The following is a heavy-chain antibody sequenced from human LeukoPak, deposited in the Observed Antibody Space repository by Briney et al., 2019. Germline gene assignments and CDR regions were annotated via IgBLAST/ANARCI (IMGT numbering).Heavy chain of an antibody. CDR2: ICYDGSNK. J-gene: IGHJ6*02. D-gene: IGHD2-2*01. V-gene: IGHV3-33*01. CDR1: GFTFSSYG. CDR3: ARDLGQLLFPYYYSGMDV. Sequence: PGGSLRLSCAASGFTFSSYGMHWVRQAPGKGLEWVAVICYDGSNKYYADSVKGRFTISRDNSKNTLYLQMNCLRAEDTAVYYCARDLGQLLFPYYYSGMDVWGQGTTVTVSS.